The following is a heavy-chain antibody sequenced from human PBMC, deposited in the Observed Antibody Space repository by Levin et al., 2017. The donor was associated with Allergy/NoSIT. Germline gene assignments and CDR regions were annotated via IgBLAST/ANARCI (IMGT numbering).Heavy chain of an antibody. CDR2: IWYDGSNK. CDR1: GFTFSSYG. D-gene: IGHD4-17*01. Sequence: GESLKISCAASGFTFSSYGMHWVRQAPGKGLEWVAVIWYDGSNKYYADSVKGRFTISRDNSKNTLYLQMNSMRAEDTAVYYCARGVYGDYVGGFYYYYYGMDVWGQGTTVTVSS. V-gene: IGHV3-33*01. J-gene: IGHJ6*02. CDR3: ARGVYGDYVGGFYYYYYGMDV.